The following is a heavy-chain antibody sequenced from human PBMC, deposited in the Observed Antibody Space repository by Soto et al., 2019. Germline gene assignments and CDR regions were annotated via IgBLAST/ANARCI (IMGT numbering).Heavy chain of an antibody. Sequence: SETLSLTCSVSGRSISEINSYWGWIRQTPGEGLEWIGTIHHTGSTYYNPSLKSRVIISLDTSKNQFSLKLSSVTAADTALYYCARPEGGYDSGYSWFDPWGQGTRVTVSS. J-gene: IGHJ5*02. CDR3: ARPEGGYDSGYSWFDP. D-gene: IGHD5-12*01. CDR1: GRSISEINSY. CDR2: IHHTGST. V-gene: IGHV4-39*01.